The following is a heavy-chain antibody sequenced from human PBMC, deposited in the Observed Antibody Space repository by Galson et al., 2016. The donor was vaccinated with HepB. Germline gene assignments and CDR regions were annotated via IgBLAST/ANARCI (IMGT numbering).Heavy chain of an antibody. CDR1: GFNFNSYH. Sequence: SLRLSCAVSGFNFNSYHLNWVRQAPGKGLEWVSSIDSSRTYIFYAVSEEGRFTISRDNARNSMFLQMDDLRAEDTAVYYCVGGYSGFDRDYWGQGTPVTVSS. J-gene: IGHJ4*02. D-gene: IGHD5-12*01. V-gene: IGHV3-21*06. CDR3: VGGYSGFDRDY. CDR2: IDSSRTYI.